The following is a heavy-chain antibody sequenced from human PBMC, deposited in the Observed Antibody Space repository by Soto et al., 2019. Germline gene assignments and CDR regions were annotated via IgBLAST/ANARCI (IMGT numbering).Heavy chain of an antibody. CDR1: VGSISSGDYY. Sequence: TLSLTCTVSVGSISSGDYYWSWIRQPPGKGLEWIGYIYYSGSTYYNPSLKSRVTISVDTSKNQFSLKLSSVTAADTAVYYCASHDIVATITDYWGQGTLVTVSS. V-gene: IGHV4-30-4*01. D-gene: IGHD5-12*01. J-gene: IGHJ4*02. CDR2: IYYSGST. CDR3: ASHDIVATITDY.